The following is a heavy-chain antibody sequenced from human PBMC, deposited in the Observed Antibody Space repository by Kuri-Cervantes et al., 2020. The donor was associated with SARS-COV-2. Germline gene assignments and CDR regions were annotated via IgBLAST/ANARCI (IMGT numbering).Heavy chain of an antibody. CDR3: AREDSGTNDAFDF. Sequence: GESLKISCAASGFIFSGYCMTWVRQAPGKGLEWVANIKQDGSEEYYVDSVKGRFTISRDNAKNSLYHQMNSLRAEDTAVYYCAREDSGTNDAFDFWGQGATVTVSS. CDR2: IKQDGSEE. J-gene: IGHJ3*01. D-gene: IGHD3-10*01. CDR1: GFIFSGYC. V-gene: IGHV3-7*03.